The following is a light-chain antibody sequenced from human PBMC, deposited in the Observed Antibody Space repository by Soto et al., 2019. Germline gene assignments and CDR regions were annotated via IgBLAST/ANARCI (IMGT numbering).Light chain of an antibody. J-gene: IGKJ4*01. CDR2: DVA. Sequence: DIQMTQSASSLSASVGDRVTISCQASQDISIYLNWYQQKRGKPPKLLINDVANLESGVPLRFVGDGSGTDYTLTMTGLQPEDVATDDCEQYDDLPYFGGGTKV. CDR1: QDISIY. V-gene: IGKV1-33*01. CDR3: EQYDDLPY.